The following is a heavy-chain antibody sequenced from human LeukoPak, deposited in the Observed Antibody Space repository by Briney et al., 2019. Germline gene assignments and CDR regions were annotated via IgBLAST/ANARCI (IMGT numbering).Heavy chain of an antibody. Sequence: PGGSLRLSCAASGFTFSSYWMHWVRQAPGKGLVWVSVINSDGSGTSYADSVKGRFTISRDNSKSMLFLQLNSLRAEDTALYYCARDLHYYVAMDVWGQGTTVTVSS. J-gene: IGHJ6*02. CDR2: INSDGSGT. V-gene: IGHV3-74*01. CDR3: ARDLHYYVAMDV. CDR1: GFTFSSYW. D-gene: IGHD3-10*02.